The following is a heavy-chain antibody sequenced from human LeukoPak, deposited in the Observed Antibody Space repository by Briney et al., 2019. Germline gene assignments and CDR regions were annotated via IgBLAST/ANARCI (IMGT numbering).Heavy chain of an antibody. D-gene: IGHD6-19*01. CDR3: ARHPSVAGTKGGFDH. J-gene: IGHJ4*02. Sequence: SETLSLTCTVSGVSISSYYWSWIRQPPGKGLEWIGYIYYSGSTSYNPSLKSRVTISVDTSKNQFSLKLSSVTAADTAVYYCARHPSVAGTKGGFDHWGQGTLVTVSS. CDR1: GVSISSYY. CDR2: IYYSGST. V-gene: IGHV4-59*08.